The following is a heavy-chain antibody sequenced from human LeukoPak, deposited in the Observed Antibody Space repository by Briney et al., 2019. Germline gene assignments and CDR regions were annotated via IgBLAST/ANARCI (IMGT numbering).Heavy chain of an antibody. Sequence: PGGSLRLSCAASGFTFSSYWMHWVRQAPGKGLVWVSRINSDGSSTSYADSVKGRFTISRDNAKNTLYLQMNSLRAEDTAVYYCARVKRQWLVLDYWGQGTLVTVSS. D-gene: IGHD6-19*01. V-gene: IGHV3-74*01. J-gene: IGHJ4*02. CDR3: ARVKRQWLVLDY. CDR2: INSDGSST. CDR1: GFTFSSYW.